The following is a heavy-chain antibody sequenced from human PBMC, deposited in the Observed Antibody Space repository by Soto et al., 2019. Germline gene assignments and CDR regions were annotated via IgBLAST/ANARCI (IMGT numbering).Heavy chain of an antibody. Sequence: ASVKVSCKASGYTFTGYYMHWVRQAPGQGLEWMGWINPNSGGTNYAQKFQGWVTMTRDTSISTAYMELSRLRSDDTAVYYCARDLSYYDSSGSPYNWFDPWGPGTLVTVSS. CDR1: GYTFTGYY. V-gene: IGHV1-2*04. CDR3: ARDLSYYDSSGSPYNWFDP. CDR2: INPNSGGT. J-gene: IGHJ5*02. D-gene: IGHD3-22*01.